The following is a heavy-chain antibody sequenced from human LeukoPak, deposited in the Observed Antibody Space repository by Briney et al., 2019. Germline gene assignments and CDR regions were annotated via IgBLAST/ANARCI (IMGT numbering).Heavy chain of an antibody. D-gene: IGHD6-19*01. Sequence: GGSLRLSCAASGFTFSSDSMNWVRQAPGKGLEWVSSISSSSSYIYYADSVKGRFTISRDNAKNSLYLQMNSLRAEDTAVYYCARVSDSGWYKDAFDIWGQGTMVTVSS. CDR1: GFTFSSDS. V-gene: IGHV3-21*01. J-gene: IGHJ3*02. CDR2: ISSSSSYI. CDR3: ARVSDSGWYKDAFDI.